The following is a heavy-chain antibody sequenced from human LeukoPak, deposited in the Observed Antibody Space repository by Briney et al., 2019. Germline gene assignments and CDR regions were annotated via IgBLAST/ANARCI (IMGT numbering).Heavy chain of an antibody. D-gene: IGHD3-22*01. CDR1: GGSISSSSYY. V-gene: IGHV4-39*01. CDR2: IYYSGST. Sequence: SETLSLTCTASGGSISSSSYYWGWIRQPPGKGLEWIGSIYYSGSTYYNPSLKSRVTISVDTSKNQFSLKLSSVTAADTAVYYCARRGVVAPYNWFDPWGQGTLVTVSS. J-gene: IGHJ5*02. CDR3: ARRGVVAPYNWFDP.